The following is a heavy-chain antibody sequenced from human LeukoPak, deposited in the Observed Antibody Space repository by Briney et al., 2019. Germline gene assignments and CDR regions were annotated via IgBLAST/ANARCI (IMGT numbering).Heavy chain of an antibody. CDR2: ISYDGSSK. CDR3: AKDSTLNYYYGMDV. V-gene: IGHV3-30*18. CDR1: GFTFSSYG. Sequence: GGSLRLSCAASGFTFSSYGMHCVRQAPGKGLEWVAAISYDGSSKYYADSVKGRFTISRDNSKNTLYLQMNSLRAEDTAVYYCAKDSTLNYYYGMDVWGQGTTVTVSS. J-gene: IGHJ6*02. D-gene: IGHD3-16*01.